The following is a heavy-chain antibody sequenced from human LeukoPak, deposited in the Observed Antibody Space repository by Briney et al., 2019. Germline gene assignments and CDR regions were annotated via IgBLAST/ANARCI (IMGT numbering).Heavy chain of an antibody. J-gene: IGHJ4*02. V-gene: IGHV3-30*02. Sequence: GGSLRLSCAASGFTFSSYGMHWVRQAPGKGLEWVAFIRYDGSNKYYADSVKGRFTISRDNSKNTLYLQMNSLRAEDTAVYYCAKDFGGYCSSTSCYPGKFDYWGQGTLVTVSS. CDR3: AKDFGGYCSSTSCYPGKFDY. CDR1: GFTFSSYG. CDR2: IRYDGSNK. D-gene: IGHD2-2*01.